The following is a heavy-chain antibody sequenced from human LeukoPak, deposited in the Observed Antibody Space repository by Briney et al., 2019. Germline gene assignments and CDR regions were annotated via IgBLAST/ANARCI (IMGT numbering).Heavy chain of an antibody. CDR3: ARGQMATINAFDI. V-gene: IGHV1-69*01. CDR2: IIPIFGTA. Sequence: SVKVSCKASGGTFSSYAISWVRQAPGQGLEWMGGIIPIFGTANYAQKFQGRVTIIADESTSTAYMELSSLRSEDTAVYYCARGQMATINAFDIWGQGTMVTVSS. CDR1: GGTFSSYA. D-gene: IGHD5-24*01. J-gene: IGHJ3*02.